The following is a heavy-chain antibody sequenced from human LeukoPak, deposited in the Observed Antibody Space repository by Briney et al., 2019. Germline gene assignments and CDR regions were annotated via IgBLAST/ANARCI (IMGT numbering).Heavy chain of an antibody. CDR1: GFTFRSYS. V-gene: IGHV3-21*01. CDR2: ISISSSYI. J-gene: IGHJ4*02. D-gene: IGHD1-1*01. CDR3: ARDTTGDY. Sequence: PGGSLRLSCAASGFTFRSYSMNWVRQAPGKGLEWSSSISISSSYIYYADSVKGRFTISRDNAKNSLYLQMNSLRDEDTAVYYCARDTTGDYWGQGTLVTVSS.